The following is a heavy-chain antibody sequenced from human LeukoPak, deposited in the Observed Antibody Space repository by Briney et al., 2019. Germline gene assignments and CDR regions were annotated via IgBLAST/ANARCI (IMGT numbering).Heavy chain of an antibody. V-gene: IGHV1-69*13. CDR3: ARDRSGSYLNWFDP. Sequence: AVKVSCKASGGTFSSYAISWVRQTPGQGLEWMGGIIPIFGTANYAQKFQGRVTITADESTSTAYMELSSLRSEDAAVYYCARDRSGSYLNWFDPWGQGTLVTVSS. CDR2: IIPIFGTA. CDR1: GGTFSSYA. D-gene: IGHD1-26*01. J-gene: IGHJ5*02.